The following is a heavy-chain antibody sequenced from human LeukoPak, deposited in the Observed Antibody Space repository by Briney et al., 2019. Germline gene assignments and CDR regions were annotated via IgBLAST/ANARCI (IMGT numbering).Heavy chain of an antibody. J-gene: IGHJ4*02. CDR1: GITLSNYG. V-gene: IGHV3-23*01. D-gene: IGHD5-12*01. CDR2: IIGSSGTT. Sequence: GGSLRLSCAVSGITLSNYGMSWVRQAPGKGLEWVSLIIGSSGTTFHADSVKGRFTISRDKSKSTLYLQMNSLRAEDTAVYYCAKGAYDYIEIAYFDYWGQGSLVTVSS. CDR3: AKGAYDYIEIAYFDY.